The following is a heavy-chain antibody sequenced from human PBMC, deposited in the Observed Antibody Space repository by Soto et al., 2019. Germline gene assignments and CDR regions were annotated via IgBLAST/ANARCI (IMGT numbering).Heavy chain of an antibody. CDR2: IYYSGST. CDR3: ASGLSPEQLVGDPGAFDI. CDR1: DGTISGYY. Sequence: LETMCLTCTVADGTISGYYLSWIRKTTGKGLEWIGYIYYSGSTNYNPSLKSRVTISVDTSKNQFSLKLSSVTAADTAVYYCASGLSPEQLVGDPGAFDIWGQGTMVTVSS. V-gene: IGHV4-59*01. J-gene: IGHJ3*02. D-gene: IGHD6-13*01.